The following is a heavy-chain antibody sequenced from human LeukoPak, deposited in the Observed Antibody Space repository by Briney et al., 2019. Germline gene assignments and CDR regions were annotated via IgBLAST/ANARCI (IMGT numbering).Heavy chain of an antibody. CDR1: GFTFNSYW. CDR3: ARDQLFCSGGYCYFDY. D-gene: IGHD2-15*01. V-gene: IGHV3-74*01. J-gene: IGHJ4*02. CDR2: INSDGSSR. Sequence: PGGSLRLSCAASGFTFNSYWMHWVRQAPGKGLVWVSRINSDGSSRSYADSVKGRFTISRDNAKNTLYLQMNSLRAEDTAVYYCARDQLFCSGGYCYFDYWGQGTLVTVSS.